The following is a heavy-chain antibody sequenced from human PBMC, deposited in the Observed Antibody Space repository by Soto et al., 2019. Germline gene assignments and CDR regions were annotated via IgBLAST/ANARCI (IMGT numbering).Heavy chain of an antibody. D-gene: IGHD6-13*01. Sequence: VQLLESGGGLVQTGGSLRLSCAASGFTFSNDAMSWVRQAPGKGLEWVSAVSGSGGNTYYADSVQGRFTISRDNSKNMLNLQMNSLRAEDTAVYYCAKLNLFVSAAAGRGPFDYWGQGTLVTVSS. CDR2: VSGSGGNT. CDR3: AKLNLFVSAAAGRGPFDY. J-gene: IGHJ4*02. V-gene: IGHV3-23*01. CDR1: GFTFSNDA.